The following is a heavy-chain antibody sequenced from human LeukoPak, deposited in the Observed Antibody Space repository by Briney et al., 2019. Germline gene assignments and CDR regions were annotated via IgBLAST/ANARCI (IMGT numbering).Heavy chain of an antibody. D-gene: IGHD2/OR15-2a*01. CDR1: GGSISSSSYY. Sequence: SETLSLTCTVSGGSISSSSYYWGWIRQPPGKGLEWIGEINHSGSTNYNPSLKSRVTISVDTSKNQFSLKLSSVTAADTAVYYCSSMANDAFDIWGQGTMVTVSS. J-gene: IGHJ3*02. CDR3: SSMANDAFDI. V-gene: IGHV4-39*07. CDR2: INHSGST.